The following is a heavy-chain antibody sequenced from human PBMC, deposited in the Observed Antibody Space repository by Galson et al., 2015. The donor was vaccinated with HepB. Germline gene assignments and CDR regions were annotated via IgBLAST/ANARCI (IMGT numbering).Heavy chain of an antibody. CDR2: ISGSGGST. J-gene: IGHJ4*02. CDR1: GFTFSSYA. CDR3: AKDRGGAEHIVVI. V-gene: IGHV3-23*01. Sequence: SLRLSCAASGFTFSSYAMHWVRQAPGKGLEYVSAISGSGGSTYYADSVKGRFTISRDNSKNTLYLQMNSLRAEDTAVYYCAKDRGGAEHIVVIWGQGTLVTVSS. D-gene: IGHD2-21*01.